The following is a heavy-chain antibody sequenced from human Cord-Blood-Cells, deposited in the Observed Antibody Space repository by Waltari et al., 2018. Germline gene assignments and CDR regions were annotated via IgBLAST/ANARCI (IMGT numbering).Heavy chain of an antibody. J-gene: IGHJ4*02. Sequence: QAQRVQSGAEVKKPGSSVKVSCKAPGGTFSTYHISRVTQAPGQGLEWMGGIIPIFGTANYAQKFQGRVTITADESTSTAYMELSSLRAEDTVVYYCAREPVVVVPAAYFDYWGQGTLVTVSS. CDR3: AREPVVVVPAAYFDY. V-gene: IGHV1-69*01. CDR2: IIPIFGTA. CDR1: GGTFSTYH. D-gene: IGHD2-2*01.